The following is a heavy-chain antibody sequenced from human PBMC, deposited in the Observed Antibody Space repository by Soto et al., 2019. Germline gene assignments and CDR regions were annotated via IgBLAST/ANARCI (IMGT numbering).Heavy chain of an antibody. D-gene: IGHD3-3*01. J-gene: IGHJ5*02. CDR1: GGSISSYY. Sequence: SETLSLTCTVSGGSISSYYWSWIRQPAGKGLEWIGRIYTSGSTNYNPSLKSRVTMSVDTSKNQFSLKLSSVTAADTAVYYCAGTLTEDDFWSGLNWFDPWGPGTLVTVSS. CDR2: IYTSGST. CDR3: AGTLTEDDFWSGLNWFDP. V-gene: IGHV4-4*07.